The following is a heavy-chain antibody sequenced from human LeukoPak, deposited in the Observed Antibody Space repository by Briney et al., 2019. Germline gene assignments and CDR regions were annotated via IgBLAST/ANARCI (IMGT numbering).Heavy chain of an antibody. Sequence: PGGSLRLSCAASGFTFSNYAMSWVRQAPGKGLEWVANIKQDGSEKYYVDSVKGRFTIFRDNAKNSLYLQMNSLRAEDTAVYYCARQLLRYFDWLPYFDYWGQGTLVTVSS. CDR1: GFTFSNYA. V-gene: IGHV3-7*03. CDR3: ARQLLRYFDWLPYFDY. J-gene: IGHJ4*02. D-gene: IGHD3-9*01. CDR2: IKQDGSEK.